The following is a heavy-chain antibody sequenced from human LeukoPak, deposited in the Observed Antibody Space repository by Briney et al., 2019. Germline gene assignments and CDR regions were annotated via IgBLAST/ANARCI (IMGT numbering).Heavy chain of an antibody. CDR1: GFTFSSYG. CDR2: ISYDGSNK. CDR3: ARDTAKWELRTYYMDV. J-gene: IGHJ6*03. V-gene: IGHV3-30*03. Sequence: GGSLRLSCEASGFTFSSYGMNWVRQAPGKGLEWVAVISYDGSNKYYAESVKGRFTISRDNSKNTLYLQMNSLRAEDTAVYYCARDTAKWELRTYYMDVWGKGTTVTVSS. D-gene: IGHD1-26*01.